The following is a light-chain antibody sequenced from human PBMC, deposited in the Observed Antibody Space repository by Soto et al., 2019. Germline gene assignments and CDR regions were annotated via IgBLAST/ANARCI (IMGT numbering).Light chain of an antibody. J-gene: IGKJ4*01. CDR3: QQRSYWFP. CDR2: DAS. V-gene: IGKV3-11*01. CDR1: QSVSRH. Sequence: EIVLTQSPATLSLSPGERATLSCRASQSVSRHLAWYQQKPGQAPRLLIYDASNRATGIPARFSGSGSGTDFTHTISGLEPEDSAVYYSQQRSYWFPFGGWTEVEIK.